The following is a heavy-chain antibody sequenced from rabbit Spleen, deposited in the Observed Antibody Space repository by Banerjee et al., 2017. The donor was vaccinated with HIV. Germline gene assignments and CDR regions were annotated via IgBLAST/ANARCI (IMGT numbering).Heavy chain of an antibody. CDR2: INAATGKP. D-gene: IGHD1-1*01. J-gene: IGHJ4*01. CDR1: GFSFSNKAV. CDR3: ARDLVGVIGWNFYL. V-gene: IGHV1S45*01. Sequence: QEQLVESGGGLVTPEGTLKLSCTASGFSFSNKAVMCWVRQAPGKGLEWIACINAATGKPVYATWAKGRFTISRTSSTTVTLRMTSLTAADRAAYFCARDLVGVIGWNFYLWGPGTLVTVS.